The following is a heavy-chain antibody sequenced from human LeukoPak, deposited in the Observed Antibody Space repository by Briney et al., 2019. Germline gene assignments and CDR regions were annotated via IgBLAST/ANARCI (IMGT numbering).Heavy chain of an antibody. CDR2: ISWNSGSI. Sequence: GGSLRLSCAASGFTFDDYAMHWVRQAPGKGLEWVSGISWNSGSIGYADSVKGRFTISRDNAKNSLYLQMNSLRAEDTAVYYCAKEVHYYDSSGYFSWWGQGTLVTVSS. D-gene: IGHD3-22*01. V-gene: IGHV3-9*01. J-gene: IGHJ4*02. CDR3: AKEVHYYDSSGYFSW. CDR1: GFTFDDYA.